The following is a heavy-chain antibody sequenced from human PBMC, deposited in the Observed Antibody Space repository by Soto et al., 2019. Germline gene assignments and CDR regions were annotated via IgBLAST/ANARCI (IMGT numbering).Heavy chain of an antibody. CDR3: ARVLYGSGYYYYYYGMDV. Sequence: ASVKVSCKASGGTFSSYAISWVRQAPGQGLEWMGGIIPILGIANYAQKFQGRVTITADKSTSTAYMELSSLRSEDTAVYYCARVLYGSGYYYYYYGMDVWGQGTTVTVSS. J-gene: IGHJ6*02. D-gene: IGHD3-10*01. V-gene: IGHV1-69*10. CDR2: IIPILGIA. CDR1: GGTFSSYA.